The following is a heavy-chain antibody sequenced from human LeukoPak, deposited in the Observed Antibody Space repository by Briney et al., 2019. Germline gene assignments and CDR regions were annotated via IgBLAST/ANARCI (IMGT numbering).Heavy chain of an antibody. Sequence: PGGSLRLSCAASGFTFSSYAMSWVRQAPGKGLEWVGFIRSKVHGATTEYAASVKGRFTISRDDSKSTAYLQMDSLKTEDTAIYYCAREPQRRWLQFDYWGQGTLVTVSS. CDR1: GFTFSSYA. J-gene: IGHJ4*02. D-gene: IGHD5-24*01. CDR3: AREPQRRWLQFDY. V-gene: IGHV3-49*04. CDR2: IRSKVHGATT.